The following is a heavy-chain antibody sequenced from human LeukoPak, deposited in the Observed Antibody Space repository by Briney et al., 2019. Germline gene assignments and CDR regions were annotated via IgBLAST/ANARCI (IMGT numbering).Heavy chain of an antibody. D-gene: IGHD2-21*01. J-gene: IGHJ6*02. Sequence: ASVKVSCKASGYTFTSYGISWVRQAPGQGLEWMGWISAYNGNTNYAQKLQGRVTMTTDTSTSTAYMELRSLRSDDMAVYYCAREGFFYAIVGIFAPYYGRDVWAQGTTVTVSS. CDR3: AREGFFYAIVGIFAPYYGRDV. CDR2: ISAYNGNT. CDR1: GYTFTSYG. V-gene: IGHV1-18*03.